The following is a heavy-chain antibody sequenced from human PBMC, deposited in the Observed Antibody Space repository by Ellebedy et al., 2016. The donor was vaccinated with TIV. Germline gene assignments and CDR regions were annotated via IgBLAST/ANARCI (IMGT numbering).Heavy chain of an antibody. CDR2: IKQDGSEK. V-gene: IGHV3-7*01. CDR3: ARSVVAIPGAD. Sequence: GESLKISCAASGFTFSDYWMSWVRQTPGKGREWVANIKQDGSEKYYMDSVKGRFTISRDNAKNSLYLQMNSLRAEDTAVYFCARSVVAIPGADWGQGTLVTVSS. CDR1: GFTFSDYW. J-gene: IGHJ4*02. D-gene: IGHD2-2*01.